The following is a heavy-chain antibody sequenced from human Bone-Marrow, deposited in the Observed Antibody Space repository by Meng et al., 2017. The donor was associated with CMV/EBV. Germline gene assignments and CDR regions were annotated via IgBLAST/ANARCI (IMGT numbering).Heavy chain of an antibody. CDR3: AKELKTIAAAERYGMDV. J-gene: IGHJ6*02. Sequence: GESLKISCAASGFTFSSYWMSWVRQAPGKGLEWVANIKQDGSEKYYADSVKGRFTISRDNSKNTLYLQMNSLRAEDTAVYYCAKELKTIAAAERYGMDVWGQGTTVTVSS. V-gene: IGHV3-7*01. CDR2: IKQDGSEK. D-gene: IGHD6-13*01. CDR1: GFTFSSYW.